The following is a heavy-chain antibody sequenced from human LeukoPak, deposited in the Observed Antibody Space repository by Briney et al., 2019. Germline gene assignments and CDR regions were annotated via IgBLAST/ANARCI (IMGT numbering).Heavy chain of an antibody. J-gene: IGHJ4*02. CDR3: ARYYYYDSSGSLDY. CDR2: IYYSGSI. CDR1: GGSISSYY. Sequence: SETLSLTCTVSGGSISSYYWSWVRQPPGKGLEWIGYIYYSGSINYNPSLKSRVTISVDTSKNQFSLKLSSVTAADTAVYYCARYYYYDSSGSLDYWGQGTLVTVSS. V-gene: IGHV4-59*01. D-gene: IGHD3-22*01.